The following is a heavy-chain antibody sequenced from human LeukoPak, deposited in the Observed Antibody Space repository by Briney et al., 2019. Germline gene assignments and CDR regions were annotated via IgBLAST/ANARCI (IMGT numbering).Heavy chain of an antibody. CDR3: AKVKGYGSGSLIDF. CDR1: GFTFRMYG. CDR2: ISDDGSRK. Sequence: GGSLRLSCAAYGFTFRMYGMHWVRQAPGKGLEWVAVISDDGSRKYYADSVKGRLTISRDNSKNTLSLEMNSLRAEDTAVYYCAKVKGYGSGSLIDFWGQGTLVTVSS. V-gene: IGHV3-30*18. J-gene: IGHJ4*02. D-gene: IGHD3-10*01.